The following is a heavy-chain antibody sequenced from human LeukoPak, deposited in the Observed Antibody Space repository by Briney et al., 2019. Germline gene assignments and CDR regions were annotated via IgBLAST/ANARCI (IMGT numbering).Heavy chain of an antibody. D-gene: IGHD2-2*01. Sequence: PGGSLRLSCAASGFTFSSYSMNWVRQAPGKGLEWVSSISSSSSYIYYADSVKGRFTISRDNAKNSLYLQMNSLRAEDTAVYYCARGQEYCSSTSCQRIYYYGMDVWGQGTTVTVSS. CDR2: ISSSSSYI. J-gene: IGHJ6*02. CDR3: ARGQEYCSSTSCQRIYYYGMDV. CDR1: GFTFSSYS. V-gene: IGHV3-21*01.